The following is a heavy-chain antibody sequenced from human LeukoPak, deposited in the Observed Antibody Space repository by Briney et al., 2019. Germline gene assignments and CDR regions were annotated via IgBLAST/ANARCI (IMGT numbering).Heavy chain of an antibody. V-gene: IGHV4-39*01. CDR3: ARYRRAGPYFDY. CDR1: GGSISSSSYY. CDR2: IYYSGST. Sequence: SETLSLTCTVSGGSISSSSYYWGWIRQPPGKGLEWIGSIYYSGSTYYNPSLKSRVTISVDTSKNQFSLKLSSVTAADTGVYYCARYRRAGPYFDYWGQGTLVTVSS. J-gene: IGHJ4*02. D-gene: IGHD6-19*01.